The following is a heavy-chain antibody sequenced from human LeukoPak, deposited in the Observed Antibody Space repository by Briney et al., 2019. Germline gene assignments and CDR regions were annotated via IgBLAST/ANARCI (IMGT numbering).Heavy chain of an antibody. J-gene: IGHJ4*02. CDR2: MWFDGSHQ. Sequence: GRSLRLSCAASGFTFNTYGMHWVRQAPGKGLEWVAIMWFDGSHQYYADSVKGRFTISRDTSKSTLYLQMDSLRAEDTAVYYCARASYYDSAGYYRSYYFDFWGREPWSPSPQ. D-gene: IGHD3-22*01. CDR1: GFTFNTYG. CDR3: ARASYYDSAGYYRSYYFDF. V-gene: IGHV3-33*01.